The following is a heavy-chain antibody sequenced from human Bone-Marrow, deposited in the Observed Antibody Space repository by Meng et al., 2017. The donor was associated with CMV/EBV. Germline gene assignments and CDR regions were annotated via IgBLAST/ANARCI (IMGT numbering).Heavy chain of an antibody. J-gene: IGHJ4*02. Sequence: GESLKISCAASGFTFSNAWMSWVRQAPGKGLEWVGLIKSKPNGETTDYAAPVKGRFSVPRDDAKNTVYLQMNSLKIEDTAVYYCTTVKLGAFLNFWGRGTLVTVSS. D-gene: IGHD1-26*01. V-gene: IGHV3-15*01. CDR1: GFTFSNAW. CDR2: IKSKPNGETT. CDR3: TTVKLGAFLNF.